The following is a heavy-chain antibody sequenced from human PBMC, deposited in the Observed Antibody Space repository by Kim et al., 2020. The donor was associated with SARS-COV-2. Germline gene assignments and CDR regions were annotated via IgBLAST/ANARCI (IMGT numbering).Heavy chain of an antibody. D-gene: IGHD1-1*01. CDR3: VRRAWTYFFDS. J-gene: IGHJ4*02. CDR2: IFYSGDT. V-gene: IGHV4-39*02. Sequence: SETLSLTCTVSGGSIRSSSDYWGFVRQSPRKGLDWIGNIFYSGDTYYNPSFQSRVTISVDTSRNRFYLSLRSVTAADTATYFCVRRAWTYFFDSWGPGALVTVSS. CDR1: GGSIRSSSDY.